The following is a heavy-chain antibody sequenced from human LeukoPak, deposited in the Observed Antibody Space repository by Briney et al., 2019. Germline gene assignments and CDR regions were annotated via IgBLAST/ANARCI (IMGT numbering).Heavy chain of an antibody. Sequence: ASVKVSCKASGYTFTSYDINWVRQATGQGLEWTGWMNPNSGNTGYAQKFQGRVTMTRNTSISTAYMELSSLRSEDTAVYYCARGHYYYDSSGYYDSLDYWGQGTLVTVSS. V-gene: IGHV1-8*01. CDR3: ARGHYYYDSSGYYDSLDY. J-gene: IGHJ4*02. D-gene: IGHD3-22*01. CDR2: MNPNSGNT. CDR1: GYTFTSYD.